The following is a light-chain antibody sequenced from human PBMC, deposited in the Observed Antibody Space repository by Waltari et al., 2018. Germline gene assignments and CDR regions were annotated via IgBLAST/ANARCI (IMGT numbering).Light chain of an antibody. Sequence: SCRASQSVSKYLAWYQQKPGQAPRLLIYDASIRATGIPDSFSGSGWGTDFSLTISSLEPEDFAVYYCQKYGTLPATFGQGSKVQ. J-gene: IGKJ1*01. CDR2: DAS. CDR3: QKYGTLPAT. V-gene: IGKV3-20*01. CDR1: QSVSKY.